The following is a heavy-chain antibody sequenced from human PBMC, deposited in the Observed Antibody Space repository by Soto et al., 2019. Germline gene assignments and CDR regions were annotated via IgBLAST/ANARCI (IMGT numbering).Heavy chain of an antibody. J-gene: IGHJ4*02. CDR2: ISGSGGGT. V-gene: IGHV3-23*01. CDR1: GFTFSSYA. D-gene: IGHD5-18*01. CDR3: TKSRGYSYGYGY. Sequence: EVQLLESGGGLVQPGGSLRLSCAASGFTFSSYAMSWVRQAPGKGLEWVSAISGSGGGTYYADSVKGRFTISRDNSKNTLYLQMNSLSAEDTAVYYCTKSRGYSYGYGYWGQGTLVTVSS.